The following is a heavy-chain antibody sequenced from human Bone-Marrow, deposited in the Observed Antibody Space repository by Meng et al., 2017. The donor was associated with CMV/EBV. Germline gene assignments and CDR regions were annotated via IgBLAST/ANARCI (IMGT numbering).Heavy chain of an antibody. D-gene: IGHD2-8*01. Sequence: SGSTLVKPTQTLTLTCSFSGFSLSTSGVGVGWIRQPPGKALEWLALIYWTDDKYYSPSLKSRLAIAKDASRNQVVLTMTNVDPVDTATYYCGHRPPPGPNRGFDPWGQGILVTVSS. J-gene: IGHJ5*02. CDR1: GFSLSTSGVG. V-gene: IGHV2-5*01. CDR3: GHRPPPGPNRGFDP. CDR2: IYWTDDK.